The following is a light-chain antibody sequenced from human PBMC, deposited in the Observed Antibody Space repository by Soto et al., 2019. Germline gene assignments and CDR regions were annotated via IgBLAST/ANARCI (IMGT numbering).Light chain of an antibody. CDR2: LNSDGSH. J-gene: IGLJ2*01. V-gene: IGLV4-69*01. CDR3: QTWGTGIRVV. Sequence: QLVLTQSPSASASLGASVKLTCTLSSGHSSYAIAWHQQQPEKGPRYLMKLNSDGSHSKGDGIPDRFSGSSSGAERYLTISSLQSEDEADYYCQTWGTGIRVVFGGGPSSPS. CDR1: SGHSSYA.